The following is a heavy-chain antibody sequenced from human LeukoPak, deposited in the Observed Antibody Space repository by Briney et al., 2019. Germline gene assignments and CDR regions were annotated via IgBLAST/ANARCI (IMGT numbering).Heavy chain of an antibody. J-gene: IGHJ4*02. CDR2: IYYSGST. Sequence: SQTLSLTCTVSGGSISSSSYYWGWIRQPPGKGLEWIGSIYYSGSTYYNPSLKSRVTISVDTSKNQFSLKLSSVTAADTAVYYCAGSSGWYYFDYWGQGTLVTVYS. D-gene: IGHD6-19*01. CDR1: GGSISSSSYY. CDR3: AGSSGWYYFDY. V-gene: IGHV4-39*07.